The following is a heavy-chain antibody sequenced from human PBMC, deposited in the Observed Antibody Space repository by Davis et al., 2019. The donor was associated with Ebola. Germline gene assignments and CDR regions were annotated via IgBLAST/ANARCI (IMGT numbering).Heavy chain of an antibody. CDR2: INHSGST. Sequence: SQTLSLTCGVHGGSLRGYFWSWIRQPPGKGLEWIGEINHSGSTNYNPSLKSRVTISVDTSKNQFSLKLSSVTAADTAVYYCARGFGRSYYYGSGSLAFDYWGQGTLVTVSS. V-gene: IGHV4-34*01. CDR1: GGSLRGYF. CDR3: ARGFGRSYYYGSGSLAFDY. J-gene: IGHJ4*02. D-gene: IGHD3-10*01.